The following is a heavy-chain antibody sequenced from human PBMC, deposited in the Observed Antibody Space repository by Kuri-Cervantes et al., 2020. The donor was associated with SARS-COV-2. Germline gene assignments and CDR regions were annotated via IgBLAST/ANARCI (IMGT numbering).Heavy chain of an antibody. J-gene: IGHJ4*02. CDR1: GGTFSSYA. CDR2: INAGNGDT. D-gene: IGHD3-10*01. Sequence: ASVKVSCKASGGTFSSYAISWVRQAPGQRLEWMGWINAGNGDTKFSQKFQGRVTITRDTSASTAYMDLSSLRSEDTAVYYCAMYFYGSGNYYDTLDKWGQGTLVTVSS. V-gene: IGHV1-3*01. CDR3: AMYFYGSGNYYDTLDK.